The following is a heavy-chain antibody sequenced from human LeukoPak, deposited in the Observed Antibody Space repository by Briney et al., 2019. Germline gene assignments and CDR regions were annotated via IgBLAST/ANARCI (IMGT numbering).Heavy chain of an antibody. Sequence: VASVKVSCKASGYTFTGYYMHWVRQAPGKGLEWMGGFDPEDGETIYAQKFQGRVTMTEDTSTDTAYMELSSLRSEDTAVYYCATDPAHPGAFDIWGQGTMVTVSS. CDR2: FDPEDGET. J-gene: IGHJ3*02. V-gene: IGHV1-24*01. CDR3: ATDPAHPGAFDI. D-gene: IGHD2-2*01. CDR1: GYTFTGYY.